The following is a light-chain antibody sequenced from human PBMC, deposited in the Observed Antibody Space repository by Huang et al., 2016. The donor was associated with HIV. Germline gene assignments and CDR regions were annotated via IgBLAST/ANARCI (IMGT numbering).Light chain of an antibody. CDR1: RRVLYSSNNKNY. CDR2: WAS. J-gene: IGKJ3*01. CDR3: QQFYTTPFT. V-gene: IGKV4-1*01. Sequence: DILMTQSPDSLAVSLGERATINCKSSRRVLYSSNNKNYLAWYQQQPGQPPKLLIHWASTRESGVPDRFSGSGSGTDFTLTISSLQAEDVAVYYCQQFYTTPFTFGPGTKVDIK.